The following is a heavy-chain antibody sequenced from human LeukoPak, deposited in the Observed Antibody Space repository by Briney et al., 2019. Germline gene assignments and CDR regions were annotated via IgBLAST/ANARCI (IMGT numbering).Heavy chain of an antibody. CDR1: GFTFSSYW. V-gene: IGHV3-7*01. D-gene: IGHD4-17*01. Sequence: GGSLRLSCAASGFTFSSYWMSWVRQAPGKGLEWVANIKQDGSEKYYVDSVKGRFTISRDNAKNSLYLQMNSLRAEDTAVYYCAREGYGAYAGHMDVWGKGTTVTVSS. CDR3: AREGYGAYAGHMDV. CDR2: IKQDGSEK. J-gene: IGHJ6*03.